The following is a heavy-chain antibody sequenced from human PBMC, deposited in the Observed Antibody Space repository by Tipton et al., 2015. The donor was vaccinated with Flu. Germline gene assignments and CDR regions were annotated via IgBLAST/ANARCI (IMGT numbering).Heavy chain of an antibody. D-gene: IGHD6-13*01. Sequence: SLRLSCAASGFRFSNYWMHWARQAPGKGLEWVSRINSDGRSRTYADSVKGRFTISRDNAKNSLYLQMNSLRAEDTAVYYCARAIAAAGSYWGQGTLVTVSS. CDR2: INSDGRSR. V-gene: IGHV3-74*01. CDR1: GFRFSNYW. CDR3: ARAIAAAGSY. J-gene: IGHJ4*02.